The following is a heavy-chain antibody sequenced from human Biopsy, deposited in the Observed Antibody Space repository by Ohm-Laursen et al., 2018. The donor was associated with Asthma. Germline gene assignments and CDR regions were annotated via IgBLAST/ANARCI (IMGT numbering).Heavy chain of an antibody. Sequence: GASVKVSCKASGYTFTGYYMRWVRQAPGQGLEWMGWINPNSGGTNYAQKFQGWVTMTRDTSISTAYMELSRLRSDDTAVYYCAREVLWFGESTNPGGMDVWGQGTTVTVSS. J-gene: IGHJ6*02. CDR3: AREVLWFGESTNPGGMDV. D-gene: IGHD3-10*01. CDR2: INPNSGGT. CDR1: GYTFTGYY. V-gene: IGHV1-2*04.